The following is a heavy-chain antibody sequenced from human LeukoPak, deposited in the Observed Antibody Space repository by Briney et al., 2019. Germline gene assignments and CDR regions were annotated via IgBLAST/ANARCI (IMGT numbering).Heavy chain of an antibody. J-gene: IGHJ4*02. CDR2: ISSSSNYI. CDR3: ARDRITTFGVVES. Sequence: GGSLRLSCAASGFTFTSYTMNWVRQAPGKGLAWVSSISSSSNYIYYADSVKGRFTISRDNAKNSLYLQMNSLRAEDTAVYYCARDRITTFGVVESWGQGTLVTVSS. V-gene: IGHV3-21*01. CDR1: GFTFTSYT. D-gene: IGHD3-3*01.